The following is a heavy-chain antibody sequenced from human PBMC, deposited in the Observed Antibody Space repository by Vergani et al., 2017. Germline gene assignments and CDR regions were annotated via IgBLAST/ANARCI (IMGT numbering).Heavy chain of an antibody. D-gene: IGHD2-15*01. CDR1: GYSISSGYY. Sequence: QVQLQESGPGLVKPSETLSLTCTVSGYSISSGYYWGWIRQPPGKGLEWIGSMDYSGSTSYNPSLEGRISISFETPKNQFSLRLTSVTAADTAVYYCASKRGACRAAYCHSYDFWGPGTLVGVSS. V-gene: IGHV4-38-2*02. J-gene: IGHJ4*02. CDR3: ASKRGACRAAYCHSYDF. CDR2: MDYSGST.